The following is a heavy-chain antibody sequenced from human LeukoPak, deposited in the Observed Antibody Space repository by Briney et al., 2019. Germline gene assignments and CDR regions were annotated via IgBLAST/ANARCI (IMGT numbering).Heavy chain of an antibody. CDR2: INPSGGST. Sequence: ASVKVSCKASGYTFTTYYMHWVRQALGQGLEWMGIINPSGGSTNYAQKFRGRVTMTRDMSTSTIYMELSSLRSEDTAVYYCARDYSIYYYIDVWGKGTTVTVSS. J-gene: IGHJ6*03. D-gene: IGHD4-11*01. CDR3: ARDYSIYYYIDV. V-gene: IGHV1-46*01. CDR1: GYTFTTYY.